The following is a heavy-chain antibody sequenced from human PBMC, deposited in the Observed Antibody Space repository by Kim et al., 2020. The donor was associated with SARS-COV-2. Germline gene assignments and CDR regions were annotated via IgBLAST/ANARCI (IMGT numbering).Heavy chain of an antibody. V-gene: IGHV1-69*04. Sequence: SVKVSCKASGGTFSSYAISWVRQAPGQGLEWMGRIIPILGIANYAQKFQGRVTITADKSTSTAYMELSSLRSEDTAVYYCARDGAAAGTRDPRPGLYGMDVWGQGTTVTVSS. CDR1: GGTFSSYA. D-gene: IGHD6-13*01. J-gene: IGHJ6*02. CDR2: IIPILGIA. CDR3: ARDGAAAGTRDPRPGLYGMDV.